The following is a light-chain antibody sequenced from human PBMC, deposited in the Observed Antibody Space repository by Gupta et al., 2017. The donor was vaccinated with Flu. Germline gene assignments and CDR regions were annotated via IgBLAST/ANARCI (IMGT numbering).Light chain of an antibody. CDR2: AAP. Sequence: DIQMTQSPSSLSASVGDTDTITCRASRSISNHGAWYQQRSGKPPKVLIYAAPTLRAGAPCRFSGSGSAAYFALISSSLQADYVATYFCQRYTRAPWTFGQGTTVETK. CDR1: RSISNH. CDR3: QRYTRAPWT. J-gene: IGKJ1*01. V-gene: IGKV1-27*01.